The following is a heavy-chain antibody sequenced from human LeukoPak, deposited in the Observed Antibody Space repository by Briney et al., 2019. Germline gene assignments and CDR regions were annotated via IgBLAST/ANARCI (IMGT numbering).Heavy chain of an antibody. CDR1: GFTFSSYE. CDR3: ARDQSWFDS. V-gene: IGHV3-48*03. Sequence: GGSLRLSCAASGFTFSSYEMSWVRQAPGKGLEWVSYISSSGSTIYYADSVKGRFTISRDNDKNSLYLQMNSLRAEDTAVYFCARDQSWFDSWGQGTLVTVSS. CDR2: ISSSGSTI. J-gene: IGHJ5*01.